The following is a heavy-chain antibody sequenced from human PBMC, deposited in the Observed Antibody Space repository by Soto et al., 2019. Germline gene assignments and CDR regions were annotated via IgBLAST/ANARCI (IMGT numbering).Heavy chain of an antibody. CDR2: IIPMYGPA. CDR1: GGTFSSYA. CDR3: ARVTSMVRGVIDNWFDP. D-gene: IGHD3-10*01. V-gene: IGHV1-69*01. Sequence: QVPLVQSGAEVKKPGSSVTVSCKASGGTFSSYAIHWVRQAPGQGLEWMGGIIPMYGPAKYAQRFQGRVTITADESTTPVYMELTRLTAQDTAVYYCARVTSMVRGVIDNWFDPWGHGTLVTVSS. J-gene: IGHJ5*02.